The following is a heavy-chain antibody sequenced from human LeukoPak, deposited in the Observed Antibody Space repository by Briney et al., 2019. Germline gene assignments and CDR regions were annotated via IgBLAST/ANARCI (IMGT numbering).Heavy chain of an antibody. D-gene: IGHD7-27*01. CDR3: AKGKGQNWDPFDY. CDR1: GFNFSSYG. J-gene: IGHJ4*02. CDR2: IWYDGSDK. V-gene: IGHV3-33*06. Sequence: PGGSLRLSCAASGFNFSSYGMHWVRQAPGKGLEWVAVIWYDGSDKYYADSLKGRFTISSDNSKNTLYLQMNNLRAEDTAAYYCAKGKGQNWDPFDYWGQGTLVTVSS.